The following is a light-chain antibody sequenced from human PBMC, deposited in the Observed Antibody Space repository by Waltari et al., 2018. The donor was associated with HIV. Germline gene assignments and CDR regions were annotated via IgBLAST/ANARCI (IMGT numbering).Light chain of an antibody. V-gene: IGLV1-40*01. Sequence: QSVLTQPPSVSAAPGQRVTISCSGSSSNLAAGYDIHWYQQLPGTAPRLLIYGNTNRPSGVPDRFSGPKSGTAASLAIPGLQAEDEADYYCQSYDSSLSGWVFGGGTKLTVV. CDR3: QSYDSSLSGWV. CDR2: GNT. CDR1: SSNLAAGYD. J-gene: IGLJ3*02.